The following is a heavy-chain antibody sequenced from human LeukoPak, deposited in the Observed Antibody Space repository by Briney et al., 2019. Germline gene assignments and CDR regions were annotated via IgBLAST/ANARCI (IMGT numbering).Heavy chain of an antibody. Sequence: SVRVSCKASGGTFSSYAISWVRQAPGQGLEWMGGIIPIFGTANYAQKFQGRVTITADESTSTAYMELSSLRSEDTAVYYCARAAGVAGTPFDYWGQGTLVTVSS. D-gene: IGHD6-19*01. CDR2: IIPIFGTA. CDR1: GGTFSSYA. CDR3: ARAAGVAGTPFDY. V-gene: IGHV1-69*13. J-gene: IGHJ4*02.